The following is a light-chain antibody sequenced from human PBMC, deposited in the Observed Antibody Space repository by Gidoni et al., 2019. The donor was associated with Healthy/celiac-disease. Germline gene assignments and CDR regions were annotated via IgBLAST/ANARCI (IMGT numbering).Light chain of an antibody. J-gene: IGKJ4*01. CDR3: QQYYSTPRT. CDR1: QSVLYSSNNKNY. Sequence: IVMTQSPYSLAVSRGERATINCKSSQSVLYSSNNKNYLAWYQQKPGQPPKLLIYWASTRESGVPDRFSGSGSGTDFTLTISSLQAEDVAVYYCQQYYSTPRTFGGGTKVEIK. CDR2: WAS. V-gene: IGKV4-1*01.